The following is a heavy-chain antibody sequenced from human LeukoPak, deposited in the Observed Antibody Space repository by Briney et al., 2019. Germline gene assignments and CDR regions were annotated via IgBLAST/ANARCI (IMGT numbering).Heavy chain of an antibody. J-gene: IGHJ4*02. CDR1: GFTFSSYS. Sequence: GGSLRLSCAASGFTFSSYSMNWVRQAPVNGLEWVSPISSSGSSIYYADSVKGRFTMSRDNAKNSLYLQMNSLRAEDTAVYYCARRFGSCSGSTCYSDYWGQGTLVTVSS. CDR3: ARRFGSCSGSTCYSDY. V-gene: IGHV3-21*01. CDR2: ISSSGSSI. D-gene: IGHD2-15*01.